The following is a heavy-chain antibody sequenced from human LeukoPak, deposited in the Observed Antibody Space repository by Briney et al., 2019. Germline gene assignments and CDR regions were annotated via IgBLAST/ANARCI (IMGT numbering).Heavy chain of an antibody. Sequence: SETLSLTCAVYGGSFSSYYWSWIRQPPGKGLEWIGYIYYSGSTNYNPSLKSRVTISVDTSKNQFSLKLSSVTAADTAVYYCARSAYCGGDCYSAGLDCWGQGTLVTVSS. D-gene: IGHD2-21*02. CDR2: IYYSGST. CDR3: ARSAYCGGDCYSAGLDC. J-gene: IGHJ4*02. CDR1: GGSFSSYY. V-gene: IGHV4-59*08.